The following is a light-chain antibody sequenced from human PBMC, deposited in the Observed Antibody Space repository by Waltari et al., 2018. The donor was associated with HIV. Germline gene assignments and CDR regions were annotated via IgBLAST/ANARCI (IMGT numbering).Light chain of an antibody. CDR3: QQCRSYPRT. J-gene: IGKJ2*01. Sequence: AIPLTQFPSSLSASVGDRVTITCRASQSLRNALAWYQQKPGRPPKLLIYGASTLEGGVPSRFSGTMSGTDFNLTISSLQPEDSATYYCQQCRSYPRTFGQGATLEIK. CDR2: GAS. CDR1: QSLRNA. V-gene: IGKV1-13*02.